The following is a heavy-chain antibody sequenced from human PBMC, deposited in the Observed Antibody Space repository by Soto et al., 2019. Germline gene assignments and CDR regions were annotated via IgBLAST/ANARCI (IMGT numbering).Heavy chain of an antibody. J-gene: IGHJ6*02. CDR2: TIPIFGTA. V-gene: IGHV1-69*12. CDR3: ASEIDRGDSYGWMGGYYYYYYGMDV. Sequence: QVQLVQSGAEVKKPGSSVKVSCKASGGTFSSYAISWVRQAPGQGLEWMGGTIPIFGTANYAQKFQGRVTITADESTSTAYMELRSLRSEATAVYYCASEIDRGDSYGWMGGYYYYYYGMDVWGQGTTVTVSS. CDR1: GGTFSSYA. D-gene: IGHD5-18*01.